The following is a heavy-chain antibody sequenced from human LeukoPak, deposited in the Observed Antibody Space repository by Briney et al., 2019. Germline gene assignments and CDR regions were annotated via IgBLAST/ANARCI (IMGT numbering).Heavy chain of an antibody. CDR1: GGSISSSSYY. J-gene: IGHJ4*02. D-gene: IGHD1-26*01. CDR3: AMRSEEWELGGDFDY. Sequence: SETLSLTCTVSGGSISSSSYYWGWIRQPPGKGLEWIGSIYYSGSTNYNPSLKSRVTISVDTSKNQFSLKLSSVTAADTAVYYCAMRSEEWELGGDFDYWGQGTLVTVSS. CDR2: IYYSGST. V-gene: IGHV4-39*07.